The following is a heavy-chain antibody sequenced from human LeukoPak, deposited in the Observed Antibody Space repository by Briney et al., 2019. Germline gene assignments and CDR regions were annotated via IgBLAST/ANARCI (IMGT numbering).Heavy chain of an antibody. D-gene: IGHD2-2*01. CDR1: GGTFSSYA. V-gene: IGHV1-69*05. J-gene: IGHJ6*03. Sequence: ASVKISCKASGGTFSSYAISWVRQAPGQGLEWMGGIIPIFGTANYAQKFQGRVTITTDESTSTAYMELSSLRSEDTAVYYCAGTNCSSTRCYLAYYYYYMDVWGKGTTVTVSS. CDR3: AGTNCSSTRCYLAYYYYYMDV. CDR2: IIPIFGTA.